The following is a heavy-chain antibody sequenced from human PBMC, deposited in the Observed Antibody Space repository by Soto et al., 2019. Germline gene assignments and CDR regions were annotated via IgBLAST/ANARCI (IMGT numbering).Heavy chain of an antibody. D-gene: IGHD5-12*01. CDR1: GFTFDDYT. V-gene: IGHV3-43*01. Sequence: EVQLVESGGVVVQPGGSLRLSCAASGFTFDDYTMHWFRQAPGKGLEWVSIISWDGGSTYYADSVKGRFTISRDNSKNSLYLQMNSLRTEDTALYYCAKDIRPCRWLQLGAFDIWGQGTMVTVSS. CDR3: AKDIRPCRWLQLGAFDI. CDR2: ISWDGGST. J-gene: IGHJ3*02.